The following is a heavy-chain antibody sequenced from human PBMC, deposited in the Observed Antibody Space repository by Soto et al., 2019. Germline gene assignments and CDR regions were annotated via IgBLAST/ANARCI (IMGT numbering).Heavy chain of an antibody. CDR1: GGSISSGGYY. CDR2: IYYSGST. J-gene: IGHJ6*02. V-gene: IGHV4-31*03. Sequence: SETLSLTCTVSGGSISSGGYYWSWIRQHPGKGLEWIGYIYYSGSTYYNPSLKSRVTISVDTSKNQFSLKLSSVTAADTAVYYCARGGSSSHEPHYYYYGMDVWGQGTTVTVSS. CDR3: ARGGSSSHEPHYYYYGMDV. D-gene: IGHD6-13*01.